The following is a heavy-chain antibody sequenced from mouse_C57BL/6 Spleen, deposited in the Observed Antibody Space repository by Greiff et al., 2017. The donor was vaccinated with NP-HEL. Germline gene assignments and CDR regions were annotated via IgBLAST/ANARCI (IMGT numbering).Heavy chain of an antibody. CDR1: GFNIKDYY. CDR2: IDPEDGET. D-gene: IGHD1-1*01. CDR3: ASYYYGSSQYYFDY. J-gene: IGHJ2*01. Sequence: SGAELVKPGASVKLSCTASGFNIKDYYMHWVKQRTEQGLEWIGRIDPEDGETKYAPKFQGKATITADTSSNTAYLQLSSLTSEDTAVYYCASYYYGSSQYYFDYWGQGTTLTVSS. V-gene: IGHV14-2*01.